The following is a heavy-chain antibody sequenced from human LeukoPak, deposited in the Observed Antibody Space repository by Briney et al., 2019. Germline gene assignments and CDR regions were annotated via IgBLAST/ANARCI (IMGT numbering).Heavy chain of an antibody. CDR2: IYTSGST. Sequence: SETLSLTCTVSGGSISSGSYYWSWIRQPAGKGLEWIGRIYTSGSTNYNPSLKSRVTISVDTSKNQFSLKLSSVTAADTAVYYCAREKYSYGYNDYMDVWGKGTTVTISS. CDR3: AREKYSYGYNDYMDV. V-gene: IGHV4-61*02. J-gene: IGHJ6*03. D-gene: IGHD5-18*01. CDR1: GGSISSGSYY.